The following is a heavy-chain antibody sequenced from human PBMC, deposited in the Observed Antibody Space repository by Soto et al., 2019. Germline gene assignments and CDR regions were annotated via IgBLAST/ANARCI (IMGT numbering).Heavy chain of an antibody. CDR3: ARDLGSEEYYYYYYGMDV. D-gene: IGHD1-26*01. Sequence: PGGSLRLSCAASGFTFSSYAMHWVRQAPGKGLEWVAVISYDGSNKYYADSVTGRFTISRDNSKNTLYLQMNSLRAEDTAVYYCARDLGSEEYYYYYYGMDVWGQGTTVTVSS. J-gene: IGHJ6*02. CDR1: GFTFSSYA. V-gene: IGHV3-30-3*01. CDR2: ISYDGSNK.